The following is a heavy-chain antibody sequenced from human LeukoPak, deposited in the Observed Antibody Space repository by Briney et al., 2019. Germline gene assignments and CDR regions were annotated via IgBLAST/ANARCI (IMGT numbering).Heavy chain of an antibody. V-gene: IGHV3-7*01. CDR3: LSGSGH. J-gene: IGHJ4*02. Sequence: GGSLRLSCAASGFTFSSYAMHWVRQAPGKGLEWVANINEDGSEKYYVDSVKGRFIISRDNAKNSLYLQMNILRAEGTAVFYCLSGSGHCGQGTLVTVSS. CDR1: GFTFSSYA. CDR2: INEDGSEK. D-gene: IGHD3-10*01.